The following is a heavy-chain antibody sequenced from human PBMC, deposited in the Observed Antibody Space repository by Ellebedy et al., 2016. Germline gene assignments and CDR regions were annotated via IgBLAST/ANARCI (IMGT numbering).Heavy chain of an antibody. J-gene: IGHJ4*02. V-gene: IGHV3-21*01. Sequence: GGSLRLXXAASGFIFSSYSMNWVRQAPGKGLEWVSSISDRSTYIYYADSVKGRFTISRDDGKNSLYLQLNSLRAEDTAVYYCGWGSHRPESYASVFDYWGQGTLVTVSS. CDR3: GWGSHRPESYASVFDY. CDR1: GFIFSSYS. D-gene: IGHD3-16*01. CDR2: ISDRSTYI.